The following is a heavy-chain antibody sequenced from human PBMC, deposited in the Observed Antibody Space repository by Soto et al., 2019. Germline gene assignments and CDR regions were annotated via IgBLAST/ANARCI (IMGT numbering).Heavy chain of an antibody. CDR2: IHSDGSDT. CDR1: GFTFSYYW. Sequence: EVQLVESGGGLVQPGESLRLSCAASGFTFSYYWMHWVRQAPGKGLVWVSRIHSDGSDTTYADSVKGRFTISRDNARNRLDLQMTSLRAEDTAVYYCARGDRGAFDLWGQGTVVTVSS. D-gene: IGHD1-26*01. V-gene: IGHV3-74*01. CDR3: ARGDRGAFDL. J-gene: IGHJ3*01.